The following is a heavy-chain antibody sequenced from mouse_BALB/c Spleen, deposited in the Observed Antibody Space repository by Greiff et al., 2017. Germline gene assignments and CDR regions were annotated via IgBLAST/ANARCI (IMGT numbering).Heavy chain of an antibody. CDR2: INPYNDGT. Sequence: VHVKQSGPELVKPGASVKMSCKASGYTFTSYVMHWVKQKPGQGLEWIGYINPYNDGTKYNEKFKGKATLTSDKSSSTAYMELSSLTSEDSAVYYCARGGYGSSYDAMDYWGQGTSVTVSS. D-gene: IGHD1-1*01. V-gene: IGHV1-14*01. CDR1: GYTFTSYV. CDR3: ARGGYGSSYDAMDY. J-gene: IGHJ4*01.